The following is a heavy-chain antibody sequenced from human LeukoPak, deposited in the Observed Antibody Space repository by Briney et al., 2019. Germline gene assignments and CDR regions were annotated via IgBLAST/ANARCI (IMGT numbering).Heavy chain of an antibody. CDR2: IIPIFGTA. CDR1: GGTFSSYA. D-gene: IGHD6-6*01. CDR3: ARSSSSSGWFDP. J-gene: IGHJ5*02. Sequence: ASVKVSCKASGGTFSSYAISWVRQAPGQGLEWMGGIIPIFGTANYAQKFQGRVTITADESTSTAYMELSSLRSEDTAVYHCARSSSSSGWFDPWGQGTLVTVSS. V-gene: IGHV1-69*13.